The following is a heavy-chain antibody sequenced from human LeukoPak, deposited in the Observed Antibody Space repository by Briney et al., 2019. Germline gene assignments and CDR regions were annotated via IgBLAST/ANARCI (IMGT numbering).Heavy chain of an antibody. D-gene: IGHD3-10*01. CDR3: AKEPGYYFDY. J-gene: IGHJ4*02. V-gene: IGHV3-21*01. CDR1: GFTFSSYS. CDR2: ISSSSSYI. Sequence: GGSLRLSCAASGFTFSSYSMNWVRQAPGKGLEWVSSISSSSSYIYYADSVKGRFTISRDNSKNTLYLQMNGLRAEDTAVYYCAKEPGYYFDYWGQGTLVTVSS.